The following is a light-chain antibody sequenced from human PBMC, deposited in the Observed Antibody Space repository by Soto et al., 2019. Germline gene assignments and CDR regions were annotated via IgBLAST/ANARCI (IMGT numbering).Light chain of an antibody. CDR1: QGISSA. J-gene: IGKJ5*01. CDR3: QQLKSYPFP. CDR2: DAS. V-gene: IGKV1-13*02. Sequence: AIQLTQSPSSLSASVGDTVSITCRASQGISSALAWYQHKPGKAPKILIYDASSLQSGVPSRFSGSESGTECTLTISSLQPEDFATYYCQQLKSYPFPFGQGTRLEIK.